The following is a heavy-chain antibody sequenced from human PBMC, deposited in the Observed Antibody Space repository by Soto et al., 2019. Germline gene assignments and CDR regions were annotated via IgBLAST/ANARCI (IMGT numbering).Heavy chain of an antibody. Sequence: GGSLRLSCAASGFTFSSYAMSWVRQAPGKGLEWVSAISGSGGSTYYADSVKGRFTISRDNSKNTLYLQMNSLRAEDTAVYYCHMYYDFWSGYRLSSYYYYGMDVWGQGTTVTVSS. CDR1: GFTFSSYA. J-gene: IGHJ6*02. CDR2: ISGSGGST. CDR3: HMYYDFWSGYRLSSYYYYGMDV. D-gene: IGHD3-3*01. V-gene: IGHV3-23*01.